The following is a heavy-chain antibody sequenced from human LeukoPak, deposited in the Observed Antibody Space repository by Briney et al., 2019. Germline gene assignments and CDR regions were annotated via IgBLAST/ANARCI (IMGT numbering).Heavy chain of an antibody. D-gene: IGHD1-26*01. V-gene: IGHV3-33*01. Sequence: PGRSLRLSCAASGFTFSSYGMHWVRQAPGKGLEWVAVMWYDGSNKYYADSVEGRFTISRDNSKNTLYLQMNSLRAEDTAVYYCARPGSTSGSYYMDVWGKGTTVTVSS. J-gene: IGHJ6*03. CDR1: GFTFSSYG. CDR2: MWYDGSNK. CDR3: ARPGSTSGSYYMDV.